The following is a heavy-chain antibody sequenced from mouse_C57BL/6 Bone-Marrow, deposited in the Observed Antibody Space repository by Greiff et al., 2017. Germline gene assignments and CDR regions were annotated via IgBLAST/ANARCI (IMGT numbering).Heavy chain of an antibody. CDR2: INPSTGGT. CDR3: ARIYYDYDGFAY. J-gene: IGHJ3*01. D-gene: IGHD2-4*01. Sequence: EVQLQQSGPELVKPGASVKISCKASGYSFTGYYMNWVKQSPEKSLEWIGEINPSTGGTTYNQKFKAKATLTVDKSSSTAYMQLKSLTSEDSAVYYCARIYYDYDGFAYWGQGTLVTVSA. CDR1: GYSFTGYY. V-gene: IGHV1-42*01.